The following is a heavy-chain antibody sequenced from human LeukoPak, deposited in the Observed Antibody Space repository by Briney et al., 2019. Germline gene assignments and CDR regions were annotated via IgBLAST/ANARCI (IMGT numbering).Heavy chain of an antibody. V-gene: IGHV4-39*01. D-gene: IGHD5-18*01. Sequence: SETLSLTCTVSGGSISSSSYYWGWIRQPPGKGLEWIGSIYYSGSTYYNPSLKSRVTISVDTSKNQFSLKLSSVTAADTAVYYCARHPRIQLWFDYWGQGTLVTVSS. CDR1: GGSISSSSYY. CDR2: IYYSGST. J-gene: IGHJ4*02. CDR3: ARHPRIQLWFDY.